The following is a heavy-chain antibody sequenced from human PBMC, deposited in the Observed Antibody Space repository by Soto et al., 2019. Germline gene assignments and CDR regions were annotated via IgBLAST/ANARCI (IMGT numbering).Heavy chain of an antibody. CDR2: ISNTGGGT. J-gene: IGHJ4*02. CDR1: GVTFNNYA. CDR3: AKDRLAGNFDY. V-gene: IGHV3-23*01. Sequence: GGSLRLSCAASGVTFNNYAMNWVRQAPGMGLEWVATISNTGGGTYYADSVKGRFTISRDNSKNTLYLQMSSLRVEDTAVYYCAKDRLAGNFDYWGQGTQVTVS.